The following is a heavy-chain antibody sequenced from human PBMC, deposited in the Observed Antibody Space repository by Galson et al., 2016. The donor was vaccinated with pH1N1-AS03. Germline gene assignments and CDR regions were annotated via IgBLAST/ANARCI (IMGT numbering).Heavy chain of an antibody. CDR2: INSDGSGT. CDR3: SRDPRTAFDI. Sequence: SLRLSCAASGVTFSYYWMHWARQAPGKGLVWVSGINSDGSGTMYADSVKGRFTISRDNAKNTLYLQMNSLRAEDTAIYYCSRDPRTAFDIWGQGTTVTVSS. CDR1: GVTFSYYW. V-gene: IGHV3-74*03. J-gene: IGHJ3*02.